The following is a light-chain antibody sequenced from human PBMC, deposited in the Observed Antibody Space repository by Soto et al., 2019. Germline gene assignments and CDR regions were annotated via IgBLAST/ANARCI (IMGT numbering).Light chain of an antibody. CDR3: QKYNGARWT. J-gene: IGKJ1*01. CDR1: QGFSNY. CDR2: AAS. Sequence: DIQMTQSPSSLSASVGDRVTITCRASQGFSNYLAWYQQKPGKVPKLLIYAASSLQSGVPSRFSGSGSGTDFTLTITSLQTEDVATYYCQKYNGARWTFGQGTKVEIK. V-gene: IGKV1-27*01.